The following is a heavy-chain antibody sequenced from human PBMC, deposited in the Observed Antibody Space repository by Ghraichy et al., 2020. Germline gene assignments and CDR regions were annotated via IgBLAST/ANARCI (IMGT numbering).Heavy chain of an antibody. Sequence: ASVKVSCKTSGYIFTTYGITWVRQAPGQGLEWMGWISPKNGNTDHSQKIQGRVTLTTDTSTNTAYFEMRSLRFDETAVYYCARDVRGYNFDISAYYSYWGQGTLVTVSS. D-gene: IGHD3-22*01. CDR2: ISPKNGNT. CDR1: GYIFTTYG. V-gene: IGHV1-18*01. CDR3: ARDVRGYNFDISAYYSY. J-gene: IGHJ4*02.